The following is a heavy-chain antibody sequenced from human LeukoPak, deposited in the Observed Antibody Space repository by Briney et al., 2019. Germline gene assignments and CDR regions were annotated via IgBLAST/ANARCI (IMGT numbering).Heavy chain of an antibody. Sequence: SETLSLTCTFSGGSISSDHWGWIRQPPGKGLESLGYIHISGSTDYSPSLRSRVTISMDTSKQQFSLNLRSVTAADTAVYYCATHLFGKGLEYWGQGILVTVSS. CDR2: IHISGST. V-gene: IGHV4-4*09. CDR1: GGSISSDH. J-gene: IGHJ4*02. D-gene: IGHD2-21*01. CDR3: ATHLFGKGLEY.